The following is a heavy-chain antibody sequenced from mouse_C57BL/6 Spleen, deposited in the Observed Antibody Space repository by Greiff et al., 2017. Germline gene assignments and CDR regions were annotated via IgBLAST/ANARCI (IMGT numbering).Heavy chain of an antibody. CDR2: IHPNSGST. D-gene: IGHD1-1*01. CDR1: GYTFTSYW. V-gene: IGHV1-64*01. Sequence: VQLQQPGAELVKPGASVKLSCKASGYTFTSYWMHWVKQRPGQGLEWIGMIHPNSGSTNYNEKFKSKATLTVDKSSSTAYMQLSSLTSEDSAVYYCARDDTTGVETFAYWGQGTLVTVSA. J-gene: IGHJ3*01. CDR3: ARDDTTGVETFAY.